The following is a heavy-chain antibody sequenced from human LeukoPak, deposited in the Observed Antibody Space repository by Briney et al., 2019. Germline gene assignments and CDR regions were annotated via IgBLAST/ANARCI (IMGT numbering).Heavy chain of an antibody. CDR1: GGSISSYY. CDR3: ARGRNWSYFDY. CDR2: IYYSGST. J-gene: IGHJ4*02. Sequence: PSETLSLTCTVSGGSISSYYWSWIRQPPGKGLEWIGYIYYSGSTNYNPSLKSRVTISVDTSKNQFSLKLSSVTAADTAVYYCARGRNWSYFDYWGQGTLVTVSS. V-gene: IGHV4-59*12. D-gene: IGHD1-20*01.